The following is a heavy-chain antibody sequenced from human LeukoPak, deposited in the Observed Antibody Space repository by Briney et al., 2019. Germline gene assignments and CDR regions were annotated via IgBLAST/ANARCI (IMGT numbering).Heavy chain of an antibody. CDR3: ARLASLSTIAHRGRTWVDP. D-gene: IGHD4/OR15-4a*01. V-gene: IGHV3-23*01. CDR2: ISGSGDNT. CDR1: GFTFSSYA. J-gene: IGHJ5*02. Sequence: GGSLRLSCAASGFTFSSYAMNWVRQAPGKGLEWISSISGSGDNTYYADSVKGRFTISRDNSKNTLYLQMNSLRAEDTAVYHCARLASLSTIAHRGRTWVDPWGQGTLVTVSS.